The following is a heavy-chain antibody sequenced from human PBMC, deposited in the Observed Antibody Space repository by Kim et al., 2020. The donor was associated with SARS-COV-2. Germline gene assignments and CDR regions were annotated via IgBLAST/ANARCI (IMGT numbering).Heavy chain of an antibody. CDR1: GFTFSSYA. CDR3: AKDTAHHTMVRGVFDY. CDR2: ISGSGGST. V-gene: IGHV3-23*01. D-gene: IGHD3-10*01. J-gene: IGHJ4*02. Sequence: GGSLRLSCAASGFTFSSYAMSWVRQAPGKGLEWVSAISGSGGSTYYADSVKGRFTISRDNSKNTLYLQMNSLRAEDTAVYYCAKDTAHHTMVRGVFDYWGQGTLVTVSS.